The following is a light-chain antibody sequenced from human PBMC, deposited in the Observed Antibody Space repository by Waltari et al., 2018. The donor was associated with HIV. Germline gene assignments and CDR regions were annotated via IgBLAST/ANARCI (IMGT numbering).Light chain of an antibody. CDR2: RNN. Sequence: QSVLTQPPSASGTPGQRVTISCSGSSSNIGINYVYWYQQRPGTAPNLLIYRNNQRPSGVPDRFSGSKSGTSASLAISGLRSDDEGDYYCAAWDDSLSGVIFGGGTKLTVL. V-gene: IGLV1-47*01. CDR3: AAWDDSLSGVI. CDR1: SSNIGINY. J-gene: IGLJ2*01.